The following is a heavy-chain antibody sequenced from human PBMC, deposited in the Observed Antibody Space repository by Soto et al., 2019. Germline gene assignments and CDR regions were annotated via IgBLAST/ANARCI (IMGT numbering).Heavy chain of an antibody. CDR1: GYSFTSYW. V-gene: IGHV5-51*01. D-gene: IGHD2-2*01. CDR2: IYPGDSDT. CDR3: ARNSSSSGRYWESSRYAMDV. J-gene: IGHJ6*02. Sequence: PGESLKISCKGSGYSFTSYWIGWVRQMPGKGLEWMGIIYPGDSDTRYSPSFQGQVTISADKSISTPYLQWSSLKASDTAMYYCARNSSSSGRYWESSRYAMDVWTQGTTVTVS.